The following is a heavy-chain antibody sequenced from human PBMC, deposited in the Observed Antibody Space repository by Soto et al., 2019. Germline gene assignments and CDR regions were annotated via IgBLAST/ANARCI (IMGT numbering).Heavy chain of an antibody. Sequence: QVQLVQSGAEVKKPGASMKVSCKASGFTFTSSGISWVRQAPGQGLEWRGWVSAYNGNTHYAQKLQGRVTITTDTSTTTAYLDQRSLRSYDPALDYCSRGGRSWQPHEDYWGQGTLVTVSS. CDR2: VSAYNGNT. D-gene: IGHD2-15*01. CDR1: GFTFTSSG. CDR3: SRGGRSWQPHEDY. V-gene: IGHV1-18*01. J-gene: IGHJ4*02.